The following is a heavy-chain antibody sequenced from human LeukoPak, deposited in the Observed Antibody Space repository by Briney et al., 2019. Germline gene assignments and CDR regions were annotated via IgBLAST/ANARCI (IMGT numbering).Heavy chain of an antibody. J-gene: IGHJ4*02. D-gene: IGHD3-22*01. Sequence: GGSLRLSCVASGFTFSSYAMSWVRQAPGKGLEWVSAISGSGGSTYYADSVKGRFTISRDNSKNTLYLQMNSLRAEDTAVYYCAKNNGGYYRFNYWGQGTLVTVSS. CDR3: AKNNGGYYRFNY. CDR2: ISGSGGST. CDR1: GFTFSSYA. V-gene: IGHV3-23*01.